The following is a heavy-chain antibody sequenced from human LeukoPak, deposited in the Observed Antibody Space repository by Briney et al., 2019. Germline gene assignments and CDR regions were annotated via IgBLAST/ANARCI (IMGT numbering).Heavy chain of an antibody. CDR2: IYYSGST. J-gene: IGHJ4*02. Sequence: SETLSLTCTVSGGSISSSSYYWGWIRQPPGKGLEWIGSIYYSGSTYYNPSLKSPVAISVDTSKNQFSLKLSSVTAADTAVYYCARHCYDGSGYYITPKYFDYWGQGTLVTVSS. CDR3: ARHCYDGSGYYITPKYFDY. CDR1: GGSISSSSYY. D-gene: IGHD3-22*01. V-gene: IGHV4-39*01.